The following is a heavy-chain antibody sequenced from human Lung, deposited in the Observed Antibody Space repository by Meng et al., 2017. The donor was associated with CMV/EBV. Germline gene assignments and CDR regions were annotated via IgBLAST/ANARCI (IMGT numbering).Heavy chain of an antibody. CDR2: INPNTGGT. CDR3: ARGRYELIWGLFDP. CDR1: GYTFTGYY. V-gene: IGHV1-2*04. Sequence: HVQLGQAGAEVKKPGASVKVSCKASGYTFTGYYIHWVRQAPGQGLEWMGWINPNTGGTKYAQKFQGWVTLTRDTSISTAYMELSRLRSDDTAVYYCARGRYELIWGLFDPWGQGTLVTVSS. D-gene: IGHD1-1*01. J-gene: IGHJ5*02.